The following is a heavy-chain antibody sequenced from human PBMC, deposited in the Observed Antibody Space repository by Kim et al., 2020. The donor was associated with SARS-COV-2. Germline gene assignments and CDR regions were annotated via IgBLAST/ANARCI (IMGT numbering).Heavy chain of an antibody. CDR3: ARDPNPGGDFCWFDP. V-gene: IGHV3-21*01. Sequence: GGSLRLSCAASGFTFSSYSMNWVRQAPGKGLEWVSSISSSSSYIYYADSVKGRFTISRDNAKNSLYLQMNSLRAEDTAVYYCARDPNPGGDFCWFDPWGQGTLGTVSS. J-gene: IGHJ5*02. CDR1: GFTFSSYS. CDR2: ISSSSSYI. D-gene: IGHD2-21*02.